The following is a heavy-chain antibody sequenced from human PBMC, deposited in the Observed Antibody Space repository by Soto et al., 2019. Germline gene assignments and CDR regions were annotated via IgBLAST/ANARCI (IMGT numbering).Heavy chain of an antibody. CDR3: AGSGWLGAFDI. Sequence: SETLSLTCAVSGGSISSSNWWSWVRQPPGKGLEWIGEVYHSGSTNYNPSLKSRVTISVDKSKNQFSLKLSSVTAADTAVYYCAGSGWLGAFDIWGQGTMVTVSS. D-gene: IGHD3-10*01. CDR2: VYHSGST. V-gene: IGHV4-4*02. CDR1: GGSISSSNW. J-gene: IGHJ3*02.